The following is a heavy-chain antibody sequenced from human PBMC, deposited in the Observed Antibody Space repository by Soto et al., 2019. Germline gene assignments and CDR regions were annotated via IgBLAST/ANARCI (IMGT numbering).Heavy chain of an antibody. CDR2: IHGGGNSA. J-gene: IGHJ4*02. CDR1: GFTFSGYA. V-gene: IGHV3-23*01. CDR3: AKNMGRVTTSWHFDY. Sequence: EVQLSESGGDLVQPGRSLRLSCAASGFTFSGYAMSWVRQAPGKGLEWVPVIHGGGNSAYYPESVKGRFTISRDISNTNVYLQRSSLRGEDTAVYYCAKNMGRVTTSWHFDYWGQGTLVTVSS. D-gene: IGHD4-17*01.